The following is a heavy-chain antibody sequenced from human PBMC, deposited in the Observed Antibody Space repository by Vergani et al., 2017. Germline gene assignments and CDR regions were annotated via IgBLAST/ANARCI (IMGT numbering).Heavy chain of an antibody. Sequence: EVQLVESGGGLVQPGGSLRLSCAASGFTFSSYWMSWVRQAPGKGREWVANIKQDGSEKYYVDSVKGRFTISRDNAKNSLYLQMNSLRAEDTAVYYCARENCGGDCYPAYWGQGTLVTVSS. CDR3: ARENCGGDCYPAY. V-gene: IGHV3-7*01. J-gene: IGHJ4*02. CDR1: GFTFSSYW. D-gene: IGHD2-21*02. CDR2: IKQDGSEK.